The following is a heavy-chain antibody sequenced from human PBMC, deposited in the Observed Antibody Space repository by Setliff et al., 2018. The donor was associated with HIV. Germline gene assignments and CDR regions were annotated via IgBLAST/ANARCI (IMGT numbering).Heavy chain of an antibody. J-gene: IGHJ6*03. Sequence: SETLSLTCTVSGGSISSYYWSWIRQPPGEGLEWIGYIFYSGSTNYNPSLKSRVTMSVDTSKNQFSLKLSSVTAADTAVYYCARELTEYYYYYMDVWGKGTTVTVSS. CDR1: GGSISSYY. V-gene: IGHV4-59*12. CDR2: IFYSGST. CDR3: ARELTEYYYYYMDV.